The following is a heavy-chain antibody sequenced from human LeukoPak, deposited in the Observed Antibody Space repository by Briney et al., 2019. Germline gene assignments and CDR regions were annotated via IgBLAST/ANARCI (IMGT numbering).Heavy chain of an antibody. V-gene: IGHV3-30*04. CDR2: ISYDGSNK. Sequence: PGGSLRLSCAASGFTFSSYAMHWVRQAPGKGLEWVAVISYDGSNKYYADSVKGRFTIYRHNSKNTLYLQMNSLRAEDTAVYYCARDQVVGATQTLSGYWGQGTLVTVSS. J-gene: IGHJ4*02. CDR1: GFTFSSYA. D-gene: IGHD1-26*01. CDR3: ARDQVVGATQTLSGY.